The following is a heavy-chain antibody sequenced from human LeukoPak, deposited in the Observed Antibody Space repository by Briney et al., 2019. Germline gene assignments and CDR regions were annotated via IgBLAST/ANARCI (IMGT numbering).Heavy chain of an antibody. J-gene: IGHJ5*02. CDR2: ISSSSSTI. D-gene: IGHD2-21*02. CDR3: ARQGGGDGLDNWFDP. V-gene: IGHV3-48*04. CDR1: GFTFSSYS. Sequence: GGSLRLSCAASGFTFSSYSMNWVRQAPGKGLEWVSYISSSSSTIYYADSVKGRFTISRDNAKNSLYLQMNSLRAEDTAVYYCARQGGGDGLDNWFDPWGQGTLVTVSS.